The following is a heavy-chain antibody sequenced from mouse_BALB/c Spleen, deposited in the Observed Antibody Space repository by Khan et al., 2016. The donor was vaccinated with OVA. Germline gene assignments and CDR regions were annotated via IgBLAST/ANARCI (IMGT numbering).Heavy chain of an antibody. D-gene: IGHD2-4*01. CDR1: GYSITSEYT. J-gene: IGHJ3*01. CDR2: INYSGNT. CDR3: ARKDYYDYDPFPY. V-gene: IGHV3-2*02. Sequence: VQLKQSGPGLVKPSQSLSLTCTVTGYSITSEYTWNWIRQFPGNKLEWMGYINYSGNTRFNPSLKSRTSITRDTSKNQFFLQFNSVTTEDTATYYCARKDYYDYDPFPYWGQGTLVTVSA.